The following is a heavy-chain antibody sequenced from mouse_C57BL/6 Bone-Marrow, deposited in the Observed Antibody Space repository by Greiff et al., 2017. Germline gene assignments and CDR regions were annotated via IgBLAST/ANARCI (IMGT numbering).Heavy chain of an antibody. Sequence: QVQLKESGPELVKPGASVKLSCKASGYTFTSYDINWVKQRPGQGLEWIGWIDPRDGSTKYNEKFKGKATLTVDTSSSTAYMELHSLTSEDSAVSGCARDYGSSYWDFDVWGTGTTVTVSS. V-gene: IGHV1-85*01. J-gene: IGHJ1*03. D-gene: IGHD1-1*01. CDR1: GYTFTSYD. CDR2: IDPRDGST. CDR3: ARDYGSSYWDFDV.